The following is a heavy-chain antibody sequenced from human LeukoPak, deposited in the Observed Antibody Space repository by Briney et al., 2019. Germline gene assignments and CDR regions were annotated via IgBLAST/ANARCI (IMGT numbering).Heavy chain of an antibody. CDR1: GFTFSSYA. J-gene: IGHJ3*01. CDR3: ARDKTPYCGGDCFAFDV. D-gene: IGHD2-21*02. Sequence: QPGGSLRLSCAASGFTFSSYAMSWVRQAPGKGLEWVSYITRSGSTIYYADSVKGRFTISRDNAKNSLYLQMNSLRAEDTAVYYCARDKTPYCGGDCFAFDVWGQGTMVTVSS. V-gene: IGHV3-48*03. CDR2: ITRSGSTI.